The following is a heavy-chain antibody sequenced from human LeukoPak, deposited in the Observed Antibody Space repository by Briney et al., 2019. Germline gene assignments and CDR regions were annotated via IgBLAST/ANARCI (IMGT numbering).Heavy chain of an antibody. CDR3: ARGDIVVVPAAMGGHDSSGFLPVFEDY. CDR1: GFTFSSYS. D-gene: IGHD2-2*01. J-gene: IGHJ4*02. Sequence: GGSLRLSCAASGFTFSSYSMNWVRQAPGKGLEWVSYISSSSSTIYYADSVRGRFTISRDNAKNSLYLQMNSLRAEDTAVYYCARGDIVVVPAAMGGHDSSGFLPVFEDYWGQGTLVTVSS. CDR2: ISSSSSTI. V-gene: IGHV3-48*04.